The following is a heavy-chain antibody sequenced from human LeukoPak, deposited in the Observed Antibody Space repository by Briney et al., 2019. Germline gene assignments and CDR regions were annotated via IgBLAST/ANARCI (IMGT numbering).Heavy chain of an antibody. V-gene: IGHV4-4*07. Sequence: PSETLSLTCTVSGGSISSYYWSWIRQPAGKGLEWIGRIYTSGSTNYNPSLKSRVTMSVDTSKNQFSLKLSSVTAADTAVYYCARDFDSSGWLAMYYFDYWGQGTLVTVSS. D-gene: IGHD6-19*01. CDR2: IYTSGST. CDR3: ARDFDSSGWLAMYYFDY. J-gene: IGHJ4*02. CDR1: GGSISSYY.